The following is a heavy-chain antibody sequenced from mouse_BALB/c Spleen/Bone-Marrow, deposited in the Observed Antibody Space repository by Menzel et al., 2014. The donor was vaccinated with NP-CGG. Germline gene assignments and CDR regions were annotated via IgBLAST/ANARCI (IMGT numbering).Heavy chain of an antibody. Sequence: EVKVVESGGGLVQPGGSLKLSCAASGFTFSSYGMSWVRRTPDKRLELVATINTNGGNTYYPDSVKGRFTISRDNAKNTLYLQMSSLKSEDTAMYYCARGLDYWGQGTTLTVSS. CDR2: INTNGGNT. J-gene: IGHJ2*01. V-gene: IGHV5-6-3*01. CDR3: ARGLDY. CDR1: GFTFSSYG.